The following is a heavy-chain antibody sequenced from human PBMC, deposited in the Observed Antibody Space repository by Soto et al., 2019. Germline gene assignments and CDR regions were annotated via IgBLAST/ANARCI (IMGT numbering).Heavy chain of an antibody. J-gene: IGHJ5*02. D-gene: IGHD2-15*01. Sequence: SETLSLTCTVSGGSISSSSYYWGWIRQPPGKGLEWIGSIYYSGSTYYNPSLKSRVTISVDTSKNQFSLKLSSVTAADTAVYYCARHRRQMGPVETNWFDPGGQGTLVTVSS. CDR3: ARHRRQMGPVETNWFDP. V-gene: IGHV4-39*01. CDR1: GGSISSSSYY. CDR2: IYYSGST.